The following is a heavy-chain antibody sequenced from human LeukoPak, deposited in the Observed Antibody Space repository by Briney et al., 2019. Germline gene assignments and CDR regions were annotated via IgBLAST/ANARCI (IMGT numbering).Heavy chain of an antibody. CDR3: ATLPDLITMTHNYFDY. V-gene: IGHV1-2*02. D-gene: IGHD3-22*01. Sequence: GASVKASCKASGYTFTGYYMHWVRQAPGQGLEWMGWIDPNSGGTNYAQKFQGRVTMTRDTSISTAYMELSRLRSDDTAVYYCATLPDLITMTHNYFDYWGQGTLVTVSS. CDR1: GYTFTGYY. CDR2: IDPNSGGT. J-gene: IGHJ4*02.